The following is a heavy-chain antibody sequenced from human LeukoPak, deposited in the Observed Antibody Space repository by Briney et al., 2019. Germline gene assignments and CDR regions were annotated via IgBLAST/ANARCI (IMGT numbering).Heavy chain of an antibody. Sequence: SETLSLTCTVSGGSISSYYWSWIRQPPGKGLEWIGYIYYSGSTSHNPSLKSRATISVDTSKSQFSLKLSSVTAADTAVYYCARGYSGSYGRFDYWGQGTLVTVSS. CDR1: GGSISSYY. D-gene: IGHD1-26*01. J-gene: IGHJ4*02. CDR3: ARGYSGSYGRFDY. V-gene: IGHV4-59*01. CDR2: IYYSGST.